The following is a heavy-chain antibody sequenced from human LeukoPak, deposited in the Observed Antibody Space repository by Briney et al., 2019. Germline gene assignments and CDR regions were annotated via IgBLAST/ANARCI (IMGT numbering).Heavy chain of an antibody. D-gene: IGHD2-2*02. CDR3: AKDVVVVVPAAILYYYYYMDV. Sequence: GGSLRLSCAASGFTFSSYAMSWVRQAPGKGLEWVSAISGSGGSTYYADSVKGRFTISRDNSKNTLYLQMNSLRAEDTAVYYCAKDVVVVVPAAILYYYYYMDVWGKGTTVTVSS. CDR1: GFTFSSYA. CDR2: ISGSGGST. V-gene: IGHV3-23*01. J-gene: IGHJ6*03.